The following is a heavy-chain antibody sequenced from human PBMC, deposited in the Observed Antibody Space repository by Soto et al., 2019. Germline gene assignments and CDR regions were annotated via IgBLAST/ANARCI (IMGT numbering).Heavy chain of an antibody. CDR1: GFTFSSYA. V-gene: IGHV3-23*01. D-gene: IGHD3-10*01. Sequence: EVQLLESGGGLVQPGGSLRLSCAASGFTFSSYAMSWVRQAPGKGLEWVSAISGSGGSTYYADSVKGRFTISRDNSKNTLYLKMNSLRAEDTAVYYCAKENGSGSYIGSAFDIWCQGTMVTVSS. CDR3: AKENGSGSYIGSAFDI. J-gene: IGHJ3*02. CDR2: ISGSGGST.